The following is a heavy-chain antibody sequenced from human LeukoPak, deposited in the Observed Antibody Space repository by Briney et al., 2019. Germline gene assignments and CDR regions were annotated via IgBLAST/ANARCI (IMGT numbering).Heavy chain of an antibody. V-gene: IGHV4-34*01. CDR2: INHSGST. Sequence: SETLSLTCAVYGGSFSGYYWSWIRQPPGKGLEWIGEINHSGSTNYNPSLKSRVTISVDTSKNQFSLKLSSVTAADTAGYYCASEYSTFWAGGFDPWGQGTLVTVSS. CDR3: ASEYSTFWAGGFDP. J-gene: IGHJ5*02. D-gene: IGHD6-13*01. CDR1: GGSFSGYY.